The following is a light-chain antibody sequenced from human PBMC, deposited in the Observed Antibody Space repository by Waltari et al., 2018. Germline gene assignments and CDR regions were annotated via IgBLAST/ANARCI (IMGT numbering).Light chain of an antibody. CDR1: VLAKQY. J-gene: IGLJ2*01. V-gene: IGLV3-27*01. Sequence: SYELTQPSSVSVSPGQTANSTCPGDVLAKQYTRWFQQKPGQAPVLVLYKDTERPSGIPERYSGSSSGTTVTLIISGAQVEDEADYFCYSAADYNLVFGGGTKLTVL. CDR3: YSAADYNLV. CDR2: KDT.